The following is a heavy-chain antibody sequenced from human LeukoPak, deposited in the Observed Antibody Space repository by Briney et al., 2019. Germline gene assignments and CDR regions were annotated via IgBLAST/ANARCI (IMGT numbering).Heavy chain of an antibody. D-gene: IGHD4-23*01. V-gene: IGHV1-46*01. CDR3: ARVGRDYGGNRFSDY. Sequence: ASVKVSCKASGYTFTSYYMHWVRQAPGQGLEWMGIINPSGGSTSYAQKFQGRVTMTRDTSTSTVYMELRSLRSDDTAIYYCARVGRDYGGNRFSDYWGQGTLVTVSS. CDR1: GYTFTSYY. CDR2: INPSGGST. J-gene: IGHJ4*02.